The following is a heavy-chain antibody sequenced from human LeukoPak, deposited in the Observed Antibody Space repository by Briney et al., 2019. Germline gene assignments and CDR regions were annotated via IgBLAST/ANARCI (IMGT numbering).Heavy chain of an antibody. CDR1: GYTFTSYG. CDR2: ISAYNGNT. Sequence: ASVKVSCKASGYTFTSYGISWVRQAPGQGLEWMGWISAYNGNTNYAQKLQGRVTMTTDTSTSTAYMELRSLRSDDTAVYYCASNRGSSSWSYYYYYYMDVWGKGTTVTVSS. CDR3: ASNRGSSSWSYYYYYYMDV. D-gene: IGHD6-13*01. J-gene: IGHJ6*03. V-gene: IGHV1-18*01.